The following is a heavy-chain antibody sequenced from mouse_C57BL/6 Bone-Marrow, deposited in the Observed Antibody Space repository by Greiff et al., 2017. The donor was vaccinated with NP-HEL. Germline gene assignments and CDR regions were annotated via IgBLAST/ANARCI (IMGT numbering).Heavy chain of an antibody. CDR3: ARAGYGNYVYFDY. D-gene: IGHD2-10*02. CDR2: ISYSGST. Sequence: EVMLVESGPGMVKPSQSLSLTCTVTGYSITSGYDWHWIRHFPGNKLEWMGYISYSGSTNYNPSLKSRISITHDTSKNHFFLKLNSVTTEDTATYYCARAGYGNYVYFDYWGQGTTLTVSS. J-gene: IGHJ2*01. V-gene: IGHV3-1*01. CDR1: GYSITSGYD.